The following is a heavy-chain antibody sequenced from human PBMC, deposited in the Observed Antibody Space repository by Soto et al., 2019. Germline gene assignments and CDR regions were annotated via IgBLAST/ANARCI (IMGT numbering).Heavy chain of an antibody. V-gene: IGHV1-18*04. CDR3: ARDRWYYGSGTPPVNWFDP. D-gene: IGHD3-10*01. J-gene: IGHJ5*02. Sequence: QVQRVQSGAEVKKPGASVKVSCKASGYTFTSYGISWVRQAPGQGLEWMGWISAYNGNTNYAQKLQGRVTMTTDTSTSTAYMELRSLRSDDTAVYYCARDRWYYGSGTPPVNWFDPWGQGTLVTVSS. CDR1: GYTFTSYG. CDR2: ISAYNGNT.